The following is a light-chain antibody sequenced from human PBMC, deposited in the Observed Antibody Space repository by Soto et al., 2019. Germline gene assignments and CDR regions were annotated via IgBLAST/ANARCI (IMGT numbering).Light chain of an antibody. J-gene: IGKJ5*01. CDR3: QQTYSNPA. Sequence: DIQMTQSPSSLSASVGDRVTITCRASQIISNFLNWYQQKPGKAPKLLIYGTSSVQRWFPSRFSGSEAGTDFTHTISSLQPEDSATYYCQQTYSNPAFGQGTGLEIK. V-gene: IGKV1-39*01. CDR1: QIISNF. CDR2: GTS.